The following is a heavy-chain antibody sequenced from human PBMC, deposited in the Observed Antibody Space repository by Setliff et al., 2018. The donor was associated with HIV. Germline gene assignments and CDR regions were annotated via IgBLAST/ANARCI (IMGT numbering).Heavy chain of an antibody. CDR2: FFYSGST. V-gene: IGHV4-59*02. J-gene: IGHJ4*02. Sequence: LSLTCAVSGDSVSGYYWSWIRQPPGKALEWIGSFFYSGSTSYNSSLKSRVSMSVDTSKNQFSLRLSSVTAADTAVYYCARELVGATLAYFDYWGQGTLVTVSS. D-gene: IGHD1-26*01. CDR1: GDSVSGYY. CDR3: ARELVGATLAYFDY.